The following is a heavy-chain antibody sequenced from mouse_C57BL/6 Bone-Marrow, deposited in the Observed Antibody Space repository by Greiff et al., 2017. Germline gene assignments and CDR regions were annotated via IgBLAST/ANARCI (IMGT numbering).Heavy chain of an antibody. V-gene: IGHV1-81*01. CDR3: ARGDYYAIDS. CDR1: GFNIKNTY. J-gene: IGHJ4*01. Sequence: QVQLQQSVAELVRPGASVKLSCTASGFNIKNTYMHWVKQRTGQGLEWIGEIYPRSGNTYYNEKFKGKATLTADKSSSTAYMELRSLTSEDSAVSFCARGDYYAIDSWGVGASAPASS. CDR2: IYPRSGNT.